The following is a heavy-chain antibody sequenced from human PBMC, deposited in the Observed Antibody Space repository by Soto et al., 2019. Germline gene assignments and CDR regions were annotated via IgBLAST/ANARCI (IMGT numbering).Heavy chain of an antibody. D-gene: IGHD3-10*01. CDR1: GGSISSDGNY. Sequence: QVQLQESGPGLVKSSQTLSITCTVSGGSISSDGNYWSWIRQHPGKGLEWIGYIYYSGSTNYNPSLKSRVTIAVDTSKNQFSLKLNSVTAADTAVYYCARARMVRGIIYYYGMDVWGQGTTVTVSS. CDR2: IYYSGST. V-gene: IGHV4-31*03. J-gene: IGHJ6*02. CDR3: ARARMVRGIIYYYGMDV.